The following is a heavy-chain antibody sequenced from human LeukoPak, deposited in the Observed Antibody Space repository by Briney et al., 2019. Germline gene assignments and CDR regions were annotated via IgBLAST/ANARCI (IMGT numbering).Heavy chain of an antibody. CDR3: ARGLSVSTDAFDI. J-gene: IGHJ3*02. V-gene: IGHV1-8*02. CDR2: MNPNSGNT. Sequence: ASVKVSCKASGYTFTGYYMHWVRQAPGQGLEWMGWMNPNSGNTGYAQKFQGRVTMTRNTSISTAYMELSSLRSEDTAVYYCARGLSVSTDAFDIWGQGTMVTVSS. D-gene: IGHD3-16*02. CDR1: GYTFTGYY.